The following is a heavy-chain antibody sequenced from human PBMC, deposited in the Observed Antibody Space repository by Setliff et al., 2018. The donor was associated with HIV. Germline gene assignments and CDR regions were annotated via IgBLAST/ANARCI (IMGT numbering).Heavy chain of an antibody. D-gene: IGHD6-13*01. CDR2: ISASGST. CDR3: ARVYSRSWFFFDH. J-gene: IGHJ4*02. CDR1: GGSISTGVYY. V-gene: IGHV4-61*02. Sequence: SETLSLTCTVSGGSISTGVYYWSWIRQPADKALEWIGRISASGSTNYNPSLESRVTLSIDTSNNQFSLKLTSVTAADTAVYYCARVYSRSWFFFDHWGQGSLVTVSS.